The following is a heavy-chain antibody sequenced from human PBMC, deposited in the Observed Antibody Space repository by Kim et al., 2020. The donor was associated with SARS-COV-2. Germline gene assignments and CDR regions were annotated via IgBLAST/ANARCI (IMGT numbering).Heavy chain of an antibody. D-gene: IGHD6-19*01. CDR1: GGSISSGGYY. CDR2: IYYSGST. CDR3: ARTGYSSGWVDY. J-gene: IGHJ4*02. V-gene: IGHV4-31*03. Sequence: SETLSLTCTVSGGSISSGGYYWSWIRQHPGKGLEWIGYIYYSGSTYYNPSLKSRVTISVDTSKNQFSLKLSSVTAADTAVYYCARTGYSSGWVDYWGQGTLVTVSS.